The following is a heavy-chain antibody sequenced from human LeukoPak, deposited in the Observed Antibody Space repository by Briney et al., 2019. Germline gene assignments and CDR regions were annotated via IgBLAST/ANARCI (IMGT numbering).Heavy chain of an antibody. Sequence: GGSLRLSCAASGFTFSDYWIHWVRQAPGKGLVWVPRINNDGSHTIYADFVEGRFTVSRDNAKNTLYLQMNSLRAEDTAIYYCARGGGDHAFDIWGQGTMVTVSS. D-gene: IGHD2-21*02. CDR1: GFTFSDYW. CDR2: INNDGSHT. CDR3: ARGGGDHAFDI. J-gene: IGHJ3*02. V-gene: IGHV3-74*01.